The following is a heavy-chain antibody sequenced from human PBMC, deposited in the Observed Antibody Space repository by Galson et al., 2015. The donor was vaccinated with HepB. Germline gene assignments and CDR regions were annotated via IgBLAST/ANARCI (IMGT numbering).Heavy chain of an antibody. CDR3: ARDRVGREDYYYYYYMDV. V-gene: IGHV1-18*01. CDR1: GYTFTSYG. D-gene: IGHD2-15*01. Sequence: SVKVSCKASGYTFTSYGISWVRQAPGQGLEWMGWISAYNGNTNYAQKLQGRVTMTTDTSTSTAYMELRGLRSDDTAVYCCARDRVGREDYYYYYYMDVWGKGTTVTVSS. CDR2: ISAYNGNT. J-gene: IGHJ6*03.